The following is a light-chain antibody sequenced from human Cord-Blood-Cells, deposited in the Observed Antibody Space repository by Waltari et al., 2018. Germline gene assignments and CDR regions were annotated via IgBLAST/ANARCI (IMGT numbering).Light chain of an antibody. CDR3: CSYAGSSTYV. V-gene: IGLV2-23*01. CDR1: SSAVGRYNL. Sequence: QSALTQPASVSGSPGQSITISCTGTSSAVGRYNLVSCYQQHPGKAPKLMIYDGSKLPSGVSNLFSGSKSGNTASLTISGLQAEVEADYYCCSYAGSSTYVFGTGTKVTVL. CDR2: DGS. J-gene: IGLJ1*01.